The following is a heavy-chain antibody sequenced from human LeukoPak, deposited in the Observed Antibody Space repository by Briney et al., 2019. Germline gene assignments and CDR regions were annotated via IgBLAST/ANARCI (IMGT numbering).Heavy chain of an antibody. CDR3: AKDTSGYDYFPFDY. CDR2: ISWNSGSI. D-gene: IGHD5-12*01. V-gene: IGHV3-9*01. J-gene: IGHJ4*02. CDR1: GFTFDDYA. Sequence: PGGSLRLSCAASGFTFDDYAMHWVRQAPGKGLEWVSGISWNSGSIGYADSVKGRFTISRDNAKNSLYLQMNSLRAEDTALYYCAKDTSGYDYFPFDYWGQGTLVTVSS.